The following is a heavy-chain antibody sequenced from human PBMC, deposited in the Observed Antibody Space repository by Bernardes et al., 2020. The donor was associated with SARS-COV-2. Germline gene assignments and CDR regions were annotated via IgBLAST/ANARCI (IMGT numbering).Heavy chain of an antibody. Sequence: SETLSLTCTVSGGSISSFHWTWIRQPPGKGLEWIGYIYYSGSTDYNPSLKSRVTISVDTSKNQFSLKVSSVTAADTAVYYCARISSSVYYGMDVWGQGTTVTVSS. D-gene: IGHD2-2*01. CDR1: GGSISSFH. CDR2: IYYSGST. V-gene: IGHV4-59*08. CDR3: ARISSSVYYGMDV. J-gene: IGHJ6*02.